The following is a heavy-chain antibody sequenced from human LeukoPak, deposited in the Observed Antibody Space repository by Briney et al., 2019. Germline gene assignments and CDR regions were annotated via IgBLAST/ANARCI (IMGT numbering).Heavy chain of an antibody. CDR2: IINSGSTI. J-gene: IGHJ4*02. V-gene: IGHV3-48*03. Sequence: GGSLRLSCAASGFTFSSYEMNWVRQAPGKGLEWVSYIINSGSTIYYADSVKGRFTISRDNSKSTLYLQMSSLRADDTAVYYCTKGDYLGSGNSYTFDYWGQGTLVTVSS. CDR3: TKGDYLGSGNSYTFDY. CDR1: GFTFSSYE. D-gene: IGHD3-10*01.